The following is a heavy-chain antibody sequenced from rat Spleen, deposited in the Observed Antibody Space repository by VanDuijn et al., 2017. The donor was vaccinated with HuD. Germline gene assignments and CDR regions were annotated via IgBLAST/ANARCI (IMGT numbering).Heavy chain of an antibody. Sequence: QVQLKESGPGLVQPSETLSLTCTVSGFSLTSYNVHWVRQPPGKGLEWMGVIWNTGGTRYNSALKSRLSISRDTTKNQVFLKMNSLQSEYTATYHCARAPGNGYVMDAWGQGASVTVSS. CDR1: GFSLTSYN. D-gene: IGHD5-1*01. CDR3: ARAPGNGYVMDA. V-gene: IGHV2-41*01. CDR2: IWNTGGT. J-gene: IGHJ4*01.